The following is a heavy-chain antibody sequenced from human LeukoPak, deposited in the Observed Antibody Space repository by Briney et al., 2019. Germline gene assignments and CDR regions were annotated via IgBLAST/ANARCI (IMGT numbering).Heavy chain of an antibody. V-gene: IGHV3-53*01. J-gene: IGHJ4*02. D-gene: IGHD3-3*01. CDR2: IYSGGST. Sequence: PGGSLRLSCAASGFTVSSNYMSWVRQAPGKGLEWVSVIYSGGSTYYADSVKGRFTIPRDNSKNTLCLQMNSLRAEDTAVYYCARITNRFFDYWGQGTLVTVSS. CDR3: ARITNRFFDY. CDR1: GFTVSSNY.